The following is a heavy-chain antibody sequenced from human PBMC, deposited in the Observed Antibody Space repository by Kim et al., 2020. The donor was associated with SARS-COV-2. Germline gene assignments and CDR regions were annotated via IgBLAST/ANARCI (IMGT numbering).Heavy chain of an antibody. V-gene: IGHV4-59*01. CDR2: IFTSGST. D-gene: IGHD5-18*01. CDR3: ARDQGSLYNYGQTSDAFDI. J-gene: IGHJ3*02. CDR1: GGSISSYY. Sequence: SETLSLTCTVSGGSISSYYWSWIRQPPGKGLEWIGYIFTSGSTKSNPSFKSRVTISLDTSKNQFSLRLTSVTAADTAMYYCARDQGSLYNYGQTSDAFDIGGQGSMVTVSS.